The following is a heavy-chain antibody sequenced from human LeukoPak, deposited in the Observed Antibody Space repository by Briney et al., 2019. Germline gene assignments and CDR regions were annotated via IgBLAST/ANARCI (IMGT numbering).Heavy chain of an antibody. Sequence: GGSLRLSCAASGFTVSSNYMSWVRQAPGKGLEWVSVIYGGGSTYYADSVKGRFTISRDNSKNTLYLQMNSLRAEDTAVYYCARAFRAAGTFVYWGQGTLVTVSS. J-gene: IGHJ4*02. CDR3: ARAFRAAGTFVY. D-gene: IGHD6-13*01. CDR1: GFTVSSNY. V-gene: IGHV3-53*01. CDR2: IYGGGST.